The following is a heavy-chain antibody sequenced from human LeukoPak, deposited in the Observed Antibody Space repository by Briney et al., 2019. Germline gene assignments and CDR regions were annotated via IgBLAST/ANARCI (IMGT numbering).Heavy chain of an antibody. CDR1: GVSISSGGYS. CDR2: IYHSGST. D-gene: IGHD3-10*01. J-gene: IGHJ4*02. CDR3: ARVSYYGSGSYQLDY. Sequence: SETLSLTCAVSGVSISSGGYSWSWIRQPPGKGLEWIGYIYHSGSTYYNPSLKSRVTISVDRSKNQFSLKLSSVTAADTAVYYCARVSYYGSGSYQLDYWGQGTLVTVSS. V-gene: IGHV4-30-2*01.